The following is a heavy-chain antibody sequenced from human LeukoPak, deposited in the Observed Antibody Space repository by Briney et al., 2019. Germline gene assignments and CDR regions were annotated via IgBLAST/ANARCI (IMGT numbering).Heavy chain of an antibody. J-gene: IGHJ4*02. Sequence: ASVTVSCTASGYTFTSYGISWVRQAPGQGLEWMGWISAYNGNTNYAQKLQGRVTMTTDTSTSTAYMELRSLRSDDTAVHYCARDPSNSSGYHAHFDSWGQGTLVTVSS. CDR2: ISAYNGNT. CDR3: ARDPSNSSGYHAHFDS. D-gene: IGHD3-22*01. CDR1: GYTFTSYG. V-gene: IGHV1-18*01.